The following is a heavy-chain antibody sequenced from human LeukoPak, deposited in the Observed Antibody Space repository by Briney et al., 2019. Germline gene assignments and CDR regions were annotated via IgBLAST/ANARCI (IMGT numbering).Heavy chain of an antibody. J-gene: IGHJ4*02. CDR3: VRALGAVDAY. CDR2: IRQDGGVI. D-gene: IGHD6-19*01. CDR1: GFTFSDYW. V-gene: IGHV3-7*01. Sequence: GGSLRLSCVASGFTFSDYWMHWVRQAPGRGLEWVANIRQDGGVIYYLDSVRGRFTISRDNAKNSLSLQMNSLRAEDTAFYYCVRALGAVDAYWGQGTLITVSS.